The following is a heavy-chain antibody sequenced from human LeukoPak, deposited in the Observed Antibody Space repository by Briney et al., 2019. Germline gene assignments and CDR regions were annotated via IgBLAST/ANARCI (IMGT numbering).Heavy chain of an antibody. V-gene: IGHV4-59*01. Sequence: SETLSLTCTVSGDSISDDYWSWIRQPPGKGLEWIGYIYYSGGTTYNPSLKSRVTISIDTSKSQFSLTLTSVTAADTAVYYCARVAYGSSWFDPWGQGTLVIVSS. D-gene: IGHD2-2*01. CDR3: ARVAYGSSWFDP. J-gene: IGHJ5*02. CDR2: IYYSGGT. CDR1: GDSISDDY.